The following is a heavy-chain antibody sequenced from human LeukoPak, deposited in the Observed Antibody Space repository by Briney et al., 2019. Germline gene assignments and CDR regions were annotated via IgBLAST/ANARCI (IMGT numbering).Heavy chain of an antibody. CDR2: IYYSGST. V-gene: IGHV4-59*08. D-gene: IGHD6-13*01. Sequence: SETLSLTCTVSGGSISSYYWSWIRQPPGKGLEWIGYIYYSGSTNYNPSLKSRVTISVDTSKNQFSLKLSSVTAADTAVYYCARLPVSSWYYYYYGMDVWGQGTTVTVSS. J-gene: IGHJ6*02. CDR3: ARLPVSSWYYYYYGMDV. CDR1: GGSISSYY.